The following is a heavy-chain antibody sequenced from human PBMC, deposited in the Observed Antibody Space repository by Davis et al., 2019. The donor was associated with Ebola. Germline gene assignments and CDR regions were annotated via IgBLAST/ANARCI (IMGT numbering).Heavy chain of an antibody. D-gene: IGHD3-22*01. CDR1: GFTFSNAW. CDR2: IKSKTDGGTT. CDR3: TTQGYDSSGYYNP. V-gene: IGHV3-15*07. Sequence: GESLKISCAASGFTFSNAWMNWVRQAPGKGLEWVGRIKSKTDGGTTDYAAPVKGRFTISRDDSKNTLYLQMNSLKTEDTAVYYCTTQGYDSSGYYNPWGQGTLVTVSS. J-gene: IGHJ5*02.